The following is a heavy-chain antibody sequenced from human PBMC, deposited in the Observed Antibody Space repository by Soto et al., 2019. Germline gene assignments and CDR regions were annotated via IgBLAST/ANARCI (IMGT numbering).Heavy chain of an antibody. CDR3: ASDRGIQYYYYYGIDV. V-gene: IGHV4-59*01. Sequence: QVQLQESGPGLVKPSETLSLTCTVSGGSISSYYWSWIRQPPGKGLEWIGYIYYSGSTNYNPSLKSRVTISVDTSKNQFSLKLSSVTAADTAVYYCASDRGIQYYYYYGIDVWGQGTTVTVSS. CDR2: IYYSGST. CDR1: GGSISSYY. J-gene: IGHJ6*02. D-gene: IGHD5-18*01.